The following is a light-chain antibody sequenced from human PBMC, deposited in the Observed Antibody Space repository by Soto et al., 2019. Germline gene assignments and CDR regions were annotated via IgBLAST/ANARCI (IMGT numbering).Light chain of an antibody. J-gene: IGKJ2*01. CDR3: QQRTSWPPFT. Sequence: EIVLTQSPATLSLSPGERATLSCRASQSIGNYLYWYQQKPGQAPRLLIFDSSNRATGIPPRFSGSGSGTDFTLTISTLQPEDFGVYYCQQRTSWPPFTFGQGTKLEI. CDR2: DSS. V-gene: IGKV3-11*01. CDR1: QSIGNY.